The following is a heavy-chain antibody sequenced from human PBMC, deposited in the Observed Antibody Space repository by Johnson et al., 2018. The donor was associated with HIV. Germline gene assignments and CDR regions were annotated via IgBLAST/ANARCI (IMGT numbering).Heavy chain of an antibody. CDR3: ARDVNYYDRSGSYGLHGAFDI. D-gene: IGHD3-22*01. Sequence: QEQLVVSGGGVVQPRRSLRLSCAASGFTFSNYAMNWVRQAPGKGLEWVAVISYDGSNKHFAESVQGRFTVSRDNSKNILYLEMNSLRAEDTAVYYCARDVNYYDRSGSYGLHGAFDIWGQGTMVTVSS. CDR1: GFTFSNYA. J-gene: IGHJ3*02. V-gene: IGHV3-30-3*01. CDR2: ISYDGSNK.